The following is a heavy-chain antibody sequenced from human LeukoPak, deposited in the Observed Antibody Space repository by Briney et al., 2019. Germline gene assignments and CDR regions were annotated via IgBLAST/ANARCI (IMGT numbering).Heavy chain of an antibody. V-gene: IGHV1-18*01. CDR2: ISAYNGNT. J-gene: IGHJ4*02. Sequence: ASVKVSCXASGYTFTSYGISWVRQAPGQGLEWMGWISAYNGNTDYAQKLQGRGTMTTDTSTSTAYMELRSLRSDDTAVYYCARDSSGYQGGYWGQGTLVTVSS. CDR1: GYTFTSYG. CDR3: ARDSSGYQGGY. D-gene: IGHD6-19*01.